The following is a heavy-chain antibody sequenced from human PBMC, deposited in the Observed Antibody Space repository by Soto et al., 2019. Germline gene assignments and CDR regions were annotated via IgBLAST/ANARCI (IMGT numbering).Heavy chain of an antibody. V-gene: IGHV3-23*01. CDR3: AKVNRYYGSGSYTYGMDV. CDR2: ISGSGGST. CDR1: GFTFSSYA. Sequence: PGGSLRLSCAASGFTFSSYAMSWVRQAPGKXLEWVSAISGSGGSTYYADSVKGRFTISRDNSKNTLYLQMNSLRAEDTAVYYCAKVNRYYGSGSYTYGMDVWGQGTTVTVSS. D-gene: IGHD3-10*01. J-gene: IGHJ6*02.